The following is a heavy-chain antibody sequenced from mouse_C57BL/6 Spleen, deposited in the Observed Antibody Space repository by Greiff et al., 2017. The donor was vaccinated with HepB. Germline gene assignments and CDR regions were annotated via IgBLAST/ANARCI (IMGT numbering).Heavy chain of an antibody. J-gene: IGHJ2*01. CDR2: TNPTNGRT. CDR1: GYTFTSYW. CDR3: ARIKKIVATYFDY. V-gene: IGHV1S81*02. Sequence: VQLQQSGAELVKAGASVKMSCKASGYTFTSYWMHWVKQRLGQGLEWFAETNPTNGRTYYNEKFKSKATLTVDKSSSTAYMLLSGPTFEDSAVYYCARIKKIVATYFDYWGQGMTLTGSS. D-gene: IGHD1-1*01.